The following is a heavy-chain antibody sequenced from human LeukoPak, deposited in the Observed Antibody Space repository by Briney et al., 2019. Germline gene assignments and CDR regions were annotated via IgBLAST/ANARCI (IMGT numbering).Heavy chain of an antibody. CDR1: GFTFSSYW. CDR2: IKQDGSEK. D-gene: IGHD3-22*01. J-gene: IGHJ4*02. CDR3: ARVGRDYYYDSSGYLV. Sequence: PGGSLRLSCAASGFTFSSYWMSWVRQAPGKGLEWVANIKQDGSEKYYVDSVKGRFTISRDNAKNSLYLQMNSLRAEDTAVYYCARVGRDYYYDSSGYLVWGQGTLVTVSS. V-gene: IGHV3-7*01.